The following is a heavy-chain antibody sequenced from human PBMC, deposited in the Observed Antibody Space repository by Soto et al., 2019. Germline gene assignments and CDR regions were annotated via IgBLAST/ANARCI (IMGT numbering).Heavy chain of an antibody. J-gene: IGHJ4*02. Sequence: QVQLEQSGGGVVQPGRSLRLSCAASGFTFSSYGMHWVRQAPGKGLQWVAVIWYDRCNKYYADSVKGRFTISRDNSKNTLYLQMNSLRAEDTAVYYCARGPLPAAATPLDYWGQGTLVTVSS. V-gene: IGHV3-33*01. CDR1: GFTFSSYG. CDR2: IWYDRCNK. D-gene: IGHD6-13*01. CDR3: ARGPLPAAATPLDY.